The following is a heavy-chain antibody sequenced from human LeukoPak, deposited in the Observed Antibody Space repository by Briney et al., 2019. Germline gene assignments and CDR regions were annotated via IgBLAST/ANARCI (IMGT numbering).Heavy chain of an antibody. V-gene: IGHV3-49*03. Sequence: GGSLRLTCTASGFTFGDYAMIWFRQAPEKVLEWVGFIRSKAYGGTTEYAASVKGRFTISRDDSKSIAYLQMNSLKTEDTAVYYCTRLYSSGWYGYYYMDVWGKGTTVTVSS. CDR3: TRLYSSGWYGYYYMDV. J-gene: IGHJ6*03. D-gene: IGHD6-19*01. CDR2: IRSKAYGGTT. CDR1: GFTFGDYA.